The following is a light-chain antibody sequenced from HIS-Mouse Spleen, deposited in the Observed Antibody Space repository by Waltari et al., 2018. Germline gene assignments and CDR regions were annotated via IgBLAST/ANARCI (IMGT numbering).Light chain of an antibody. CDR3: CSYAGSSTVV. CDR1: SSDVGSYNL. J-gene: IGLJ2*01. CDR2: EGS. V-gene: IGLV2-23*01. Sequence: QSALTQPASVSGSPGQSITISCTGTSSDVGSYNLVSWYQQHPGKAPELMIYEGSKRPSGVSNRFSGSKSGNTASLTISGLQAEDEADYYCCSYAGSSTVVFGGGTKLTVL.